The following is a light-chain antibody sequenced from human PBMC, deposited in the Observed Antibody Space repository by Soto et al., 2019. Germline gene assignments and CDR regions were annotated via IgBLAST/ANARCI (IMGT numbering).Light chain of an antibody. V-gene: IGKV1-5*03. J-gene: IGKJ1*01. CDR1: QSISSW. CDR2: KAS. Sequence: DIQMTQSPSTLSASVGDRVTITCRASQSISSWLAWYQQKPGKAPKLLIYKASSLQSGVPSRFSGSRSGTDFTLAISSLQPEDSATYYCLQDINYPWTFGQGTKVDIK. CDR3: LQDINYPWT.